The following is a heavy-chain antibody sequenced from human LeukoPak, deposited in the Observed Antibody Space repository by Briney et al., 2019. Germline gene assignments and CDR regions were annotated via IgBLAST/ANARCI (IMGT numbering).Heavy chain of an antibody. D-gene: IGHD6-19*01. J-gene: IGHJ6*02. CDR3: AKDLVQGLAVAGAGGLYYYYGMDV. CDR2: ISYDGSNK. V-gene: IGHV3-30*04. CDR1: GFTFSSYA. Sequence: GGSLRLSCAASGFTFSSYAMHWVRQAPGKGLEWVAVISYDGSNKYYADSVKGRFTISRDNSKNTLYLQMNSLRAEDTAVYYCAKDLVQGLAVAGAGGLYYYYGMDVWGQGTTVTVSS.